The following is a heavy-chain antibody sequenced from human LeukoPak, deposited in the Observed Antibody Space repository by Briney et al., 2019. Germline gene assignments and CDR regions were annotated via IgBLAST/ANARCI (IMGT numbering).Heavy chain of an antibody. V-gene: IGHV3-23*01. CDR3: AKDLEGFGELYTY. D-gene: IGHD3-10*01. Sequence: PGGSLRLSCAASGFTFSSYAMSWVRQAPGKALEWVSAISGSGGSTYYADCVKGRFTISRDNSKNTLYLQMNSLRAEDTAVYYCAKDLEGFGELYTYWGQGPRVTGSS. CDR1: GFTFSSYA. CDR2: ISGSGGST. J-gene: IGHJ4*02.